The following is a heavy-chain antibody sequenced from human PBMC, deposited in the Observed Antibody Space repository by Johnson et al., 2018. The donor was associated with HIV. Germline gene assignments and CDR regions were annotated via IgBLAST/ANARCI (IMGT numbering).Heavy chain of an antibody. Sequence: VQLVESGGVVVQPGGSLRLSCAASGFTFSSSWMHWVCQAPEKGLEWVADIKCDGSEKYYVDSVKGRLTISRDNAKNSLYLQVNSLRAEDTAVYYCARDRGSSSLDAFDIWGQGTMVTVSS. CDR1: GFTFSSSW. CDR2: IKCDGSEK. J-gene: IGHJ3*02. CDR3: ARDRGSSSLDAFDI. V-gene: IGHV3-52*01. D-gene: IGHD6-6*01.